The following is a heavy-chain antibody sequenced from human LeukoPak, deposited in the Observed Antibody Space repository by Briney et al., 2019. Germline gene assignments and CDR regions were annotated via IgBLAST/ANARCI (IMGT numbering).Heavy chain of an antibody. CDR3: ARPGGNDAFDI. CDR2: INPSGGST. Sequence: GASVKVSCKASGYTFTSYYMHWVRQAPGQGLEWMGIINPSGGSTSYAKKFPGRVTMTRDMATSTVYMELSSLRSEDTAVYYCARPGGNDAFDIWGQGTMVTVSS. V-gene: IGHV1-46*01. J-gene: IGHJ3*02. CDR1: GYTFTSYY. D-gene: IGHD4-23*01.